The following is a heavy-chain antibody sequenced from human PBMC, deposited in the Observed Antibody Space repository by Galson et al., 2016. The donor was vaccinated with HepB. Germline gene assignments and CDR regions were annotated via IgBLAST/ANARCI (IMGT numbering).Heavy chain of an antibody. CDR1: GFTFSSYA. Sequence: SLRLSCAASGFTFSSYAMSWVRQAPGKGLEWVSAISGSGGSTYYADSVKGRFTTPRDNSKNTLYLQMNSLRAEDTAVYYCAKGDYYDSSGYFPFDYWGQGTLVTVSS. D-gene: IGHD3-22*01. CDR3: AKGDYYDSSGYFPFDY. V-gene: IGHV3-23*01. J-gene: IGHJ4*02. CDR2: ISGSGGST.